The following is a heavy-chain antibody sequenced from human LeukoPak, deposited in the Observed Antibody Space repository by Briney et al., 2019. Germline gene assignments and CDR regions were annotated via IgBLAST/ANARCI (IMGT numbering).Heavy chain of an antibody. V-gene: IGHV3-11*04. CDR1: GFTFSDYY. D-gene: IGHD6-13*01. J-gene: IGHJ6*03. Sequence: GGSLRLSCAASGFTFSDYYMSWIRQAPGKGLEWVSYISSSGSTIYYADSVKGRFAISRDNAKNSLYLQMNSLRAEDTAVYYCARAIAAAGSPYYYYMDVWGKGTTVTVSS. CDR3: ARAIAAAGSPYYYYMDV. CDR2: ISSSGSTI.